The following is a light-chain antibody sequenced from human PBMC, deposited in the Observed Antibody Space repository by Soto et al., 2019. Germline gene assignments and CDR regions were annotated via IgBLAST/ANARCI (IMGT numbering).Light chain of an antibody. V-gene: IGKV1-5*01. Sequence: DIQMTQSPSTLSASVGDRVTITCRASQSIGRWLAWYQQKAGKAPKLLIYDASSLESGVPSRFSGSGSGTEFTLTISSLQPDDFATYYCQQYHSYSLTFGQGTKVEIK. CDR1: QSIGRW. CDR2: DAS. CDR3: QQYHSYSLT. J-gene: IGKJ1*01.